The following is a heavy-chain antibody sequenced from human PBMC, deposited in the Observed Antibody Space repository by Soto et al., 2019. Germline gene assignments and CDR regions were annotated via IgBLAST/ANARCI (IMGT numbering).Heavy chain of an antibody. CDR3: AKDKRHAFDI. J-gene: IGHJ3*02. V-gene: IGHV3-30*18. CDR2: ISYDGSNK. Sequence: QVQLVESGGGVVQPGRSLRLSCAASGFTFSSYGMHWVRQAPGKGLEWVAVISYDGSNKYYADSVKGRFTISRDNCKYTLYLQMNSLRAEDTAVYYCAKDKRHAFDIWGQGTMVTVSS. CDR1: GFTFSSYG.